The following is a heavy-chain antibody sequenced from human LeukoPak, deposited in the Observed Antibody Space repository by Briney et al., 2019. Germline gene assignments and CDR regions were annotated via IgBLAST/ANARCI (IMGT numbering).Heavy chain of an antibody. CDR3: ARQDLVVPAAIAFDI. CDR1: GGSISSGDYY. Sequence: SETLSLTCTVSGGSISSGDYYWSWIRQPPGKGLEWIGYIYYSGSTYYNPSLKSRVTISVDTSKNQFSLKLSSVTAADTAVYYCARQDLVVPAAIAFDIWGQGTMVTVSS. V-gene: IGHV4-30-4*08. J-gene: IGHJ3*02. CDR2: IYYSGST. D-gene: IGHD2-2*02.